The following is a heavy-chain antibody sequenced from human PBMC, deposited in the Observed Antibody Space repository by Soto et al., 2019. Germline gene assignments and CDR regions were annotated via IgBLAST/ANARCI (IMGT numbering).Heavy chain of an antibody. D-gene: IGHD3-16*01. V-gene: IGHV1-69*06. CDR3: ARGAAGGRLGLVYYGMDV. J-gene: IGHJ6*02. CDR1: GGTFSSYA. CDR2: IIPIFGTA. Sequence: EASVKVSCKASGGTFSSYAISWVRQAPGQGLEWMGGIIPIFGTANYAQKFQGRVTITADKSTSTAYMELSSLRSEDTAVYYCARGAAGGRLGLVYYGMDVWGQGTTVTVSS.